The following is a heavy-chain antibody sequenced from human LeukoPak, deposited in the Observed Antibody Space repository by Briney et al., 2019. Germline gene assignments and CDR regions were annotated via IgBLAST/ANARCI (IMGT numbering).Heavy chain of an antibody. J-gene: IGHJ6*03. CDR3: ARESSGRSYYYYYYMDV. Sequence: SETLSLTCAVYGGSFSGYYWSWIRQPPGKGLEWIGEINHRGSTNYNPSLKSRVTISVDTSKTQFSLKLSSVTAADTAVYYCARESSGRSYYYYYYMDVWGKGTTVTVSS. D-gene: IGHD6-19*01. V-gene: IGHV4-34*01. CDR1: GGSFSGYY. CDR2: INHRGST.